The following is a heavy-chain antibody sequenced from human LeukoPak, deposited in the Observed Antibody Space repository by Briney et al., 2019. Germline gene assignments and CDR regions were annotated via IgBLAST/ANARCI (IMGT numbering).Heavy chain of an antibody. CDR3: ARELPGTTGTTNGAFDI. J-gene: IGHJ3*02. CDR2: IYYSGST. V-gene: IGHV4-39*07. D-gene: IGHD1-1*01. CDR1: GGSISSSSYY. Sequence: SETLSLTCTVSGGSISSSSYYWGWIRQPPGKGLEWIGSIYYSGSTYYNPSLKSRVTISVDTSKNQFSLKLSSVTAADTAVYYCARELPGTTGTTNGAFDIWGQGTMVTVSS.